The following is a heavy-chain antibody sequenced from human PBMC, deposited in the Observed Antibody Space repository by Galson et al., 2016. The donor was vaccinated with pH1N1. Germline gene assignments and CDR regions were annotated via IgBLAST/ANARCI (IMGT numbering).Heavy chain of an antibody. D-gene: IGHD5-12*01. Sequence: SVKVSCKASGYTLIDHYIHWVRQAPGQGLEWMGWMNPNTGGTNYAQKFQGRVTMTRDTSISTAYMELTRLRSDDTAVYYSAREGVATTVDFWGQGTQVTVSS. CDR3: AREGVATTVDF. V-gene: IGHV1-2*02. CDR1: GYTLIDHY. CDR2: MNPNTGGT. J-gene: IGHJ4*02.